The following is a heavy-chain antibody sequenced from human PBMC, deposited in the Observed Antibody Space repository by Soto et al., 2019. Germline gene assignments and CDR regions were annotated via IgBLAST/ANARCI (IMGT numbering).Heavy chain of an antibody. CDR1: GGSISSDGYY. D-gene: IGHD6-13*01. V-gene: IGHV4-31*03. J-gene: IGHJ4*02. CDR2: INYSGST. Sequence: SETLSLTCTVSGGSISSDGYYWTWIRQHAGKGLEWIGFINYSGSTSYNPSLKRRVTISVDTSKNQFSLKLSSVTAADTAVYYCASPTAAGSVDYWGQGTLVTVSS. CDR3: ASPTAAGSVDY.